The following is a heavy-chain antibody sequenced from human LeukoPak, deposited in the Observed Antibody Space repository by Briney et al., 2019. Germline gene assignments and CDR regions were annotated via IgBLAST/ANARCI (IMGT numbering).Heavy chain of an antibody. CDR1: GFTFDDYA. V-gene: IGHV3-9*01. D-gene: IGHD3-10*01. Sequence: GGSLRLSCAASGFTFDDYAMHWVRQAPGKGLEWVSGISWNSGSIGYADSVKGRFTISRDNAKNSLYLQMNSLRAEDTALYYCAKGLLWFGELAWAFDIWGQGTMVTVSS. J-gene: IGHJ3*02. CDR3: AKGLLWFGELAWAFDI. CDR2: ISWNSGSI.